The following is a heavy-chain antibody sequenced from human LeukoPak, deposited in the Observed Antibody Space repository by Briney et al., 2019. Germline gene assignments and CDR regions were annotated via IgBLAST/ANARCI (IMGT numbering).Heavy chain of an antibody. CDR1: GFTFSSYW. Sequence: GGSLRLSCAASGFTFSSYWMNWVRQAPGKGLEWVANIKQDGSEKYYVDSVKGRFTISRDNSKNTLYLQMNSLRAEDTAVYYCAKVVLPADIAVAYFDYWGQGTLVTVSS. V-gene: IGHV3-7*03. J-gene: IGHJ4*02. D-gene: IGHD6-19*01. CDR3: AKVVLPADIAVAYFDY. CDR2: IKQDGSEK.